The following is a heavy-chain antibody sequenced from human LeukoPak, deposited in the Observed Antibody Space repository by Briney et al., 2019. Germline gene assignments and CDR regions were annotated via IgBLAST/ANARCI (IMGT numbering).Heavy chain of an antibody. CDR1: GYTFTGYY. V-gene: IGHV1-2*06. J-gene: IGHJ4*02. D-gene: IGHD1-1*01. CDR2: INPNSGGT. CDR3: ARALYNWNDVAFDY. Sequence: ASVTVSCKASGYTFTGYYMHWVRQAPGQGLEWTGRINPNSGGTNYAQKFQGRVTMTRDTSISTAYMELSRLRSDDTAVYYCARALYNWNDVAFDYWGQGTLVTVSS.